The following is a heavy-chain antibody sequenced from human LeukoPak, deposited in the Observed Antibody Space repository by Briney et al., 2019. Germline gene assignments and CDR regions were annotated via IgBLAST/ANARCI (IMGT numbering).Heavy chain of an antibody. CDR3: ARHDYGDWFDP. D-gene: IGHD4-17*01. V-gene: IGHV4-59*01. Sequence: SETLSLTCTVSGVSISSYYWSWIRQPPGKGLEWIGYIYYSGSTNYNPSLKSRVTISVDTSKNQFSLKLSSVTAADTAVYYCARHDYGDWFDPWGQGTLVTVSS. CDR1: GVSISSYY. J-gene: IGHJ5*02. CDR2: IYYSGST.